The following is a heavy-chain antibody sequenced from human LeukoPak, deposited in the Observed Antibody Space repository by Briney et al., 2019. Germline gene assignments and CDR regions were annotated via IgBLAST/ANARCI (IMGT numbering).Heavy chain of an antibody. CDR3: ARGRQYSTGWYYFDY. J-gene: IGHJ4*02. D-gene: IGHD6-19*01. CDR1: GFTFSDYY. V-gene: IGHV3-11*01. Sequence: GGSLRLSCAASGFTFSDYYMSWIRQAPGKGLEWVSYVSSRGSTIHYADSVKGRFSISRDNSKNTLYLQMNCLRAEDTAVYYCARGRQYSTGWYYFDYWGQGTLVTVSS. CDR2: VSSRGSTI.